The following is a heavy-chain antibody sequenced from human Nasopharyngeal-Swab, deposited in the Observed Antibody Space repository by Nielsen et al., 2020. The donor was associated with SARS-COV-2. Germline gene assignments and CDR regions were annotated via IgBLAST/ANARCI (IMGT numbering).Heavy chain of an antibody. Sequence: ETLSLTCAVYGGSFSGYYWSWIRQAPGKGLEWVSSISSSSSYIYYADSVKGRFTISRDNAKNSLYLQMNSLRAEDTAVYYCARDTTYDFWSGYYRGLDYWGQGTLVTVSS. CDR1: GGSFSGYY. D-gene: IGHD3-3*01. CDR2: ISSSSSYI. J-gene: IGHJ4*02. V-gene: IGHV3-21*01. CDR3: ARDTTYDFWSGYYRGLDY.